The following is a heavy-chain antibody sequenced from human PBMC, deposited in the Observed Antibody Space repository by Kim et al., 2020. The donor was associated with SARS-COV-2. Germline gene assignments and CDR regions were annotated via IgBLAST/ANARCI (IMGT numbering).Heavy chain of an antibody. CDR3: ARAAARPDYYYGMDV. D-gene: IGHD6-6*01. CDR2: IIPILGIA. V-gene: IGHV1-69*04. Sequence: SVKVSCKASGGTFSSYAISWVRQAPGQGLEWMGRIIPILGIANYAQKFQGRVTITADKSTSTAYMELSSLRSEDTAVYYCARAAARPDYYYGMDVWGQGTTVTVSS. CDR1: GGTFSSYA. J-gene: IGHJ6*02.